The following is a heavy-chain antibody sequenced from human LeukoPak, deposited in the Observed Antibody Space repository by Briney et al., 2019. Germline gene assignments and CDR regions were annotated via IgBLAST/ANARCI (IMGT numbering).Heavy chain of an antibody. V-gene: IGHV3-7*03. J-gene: IGHJ4*02. D-gene: IGHD3-22*01. CDR2: IKQDGSGK. CDR3: ASAGGDSRSPLPFYY. CDR1: GFAFGNYW. Sequence: GGSLRLSCAASGFAFGNYWMSWVRQAPGKGLEWVANIKQDGSGKYYVDSVKGRFTISRDNAENSLSLQMNSLRAEDTAVYYCASAGGDSRSPLPFYYWGQGTLVTVSS.